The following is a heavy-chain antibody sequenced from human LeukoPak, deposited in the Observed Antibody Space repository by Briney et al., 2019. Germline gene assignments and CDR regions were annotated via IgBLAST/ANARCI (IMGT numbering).Heavy chain of an antibody. J-gene: IGHJ4*02. CDR2: IYHSGST. D-gene: IGHD6-13*01. CDR3: ATSSWYYFDY. V-gene: IGHV4-38-2*02. CDR1: GYSISSGYY. Sequence: SETLSLTCTDSGYSISSGYYWGWIRQPPGKGLEWIGSIYHSGSTYYNPSLKSRVTISVDTSKNQFSLKLSSVTAADTAVYYCATSSWYYFDYWGQGTLVTVSS.